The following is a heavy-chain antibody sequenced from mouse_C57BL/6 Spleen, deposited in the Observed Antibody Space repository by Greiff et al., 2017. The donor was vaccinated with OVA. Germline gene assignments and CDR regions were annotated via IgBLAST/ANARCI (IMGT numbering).Heavy chain of an antibody. CDR1: GYAFSSSW. Sequence: PLPPSGPELVQPGASVKISCKASGYAFSSSWMNWVKQRPGKGLEWIGRIYPGDGDTNYNGKFKGKATLTADKSSSTAYMQLSSLTSEDSAVYFCARSYLSSFFDYWGQGTTLTVSS. D-gene: IGHD1-3*01. CDR2: IYPGDGDT. J-gene: IGHJ2*01. CDR3: ARSYLSSFFDY. V-gene: IGHV1-82*01.